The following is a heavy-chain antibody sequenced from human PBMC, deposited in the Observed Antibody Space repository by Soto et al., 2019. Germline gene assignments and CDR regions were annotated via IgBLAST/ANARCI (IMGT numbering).Heavy chain of an antibody. D-gene: IGHD2-8*02. CDR3: VRLRCNGGACPSLFDS. CDR2: IYFIGRT. J-gene: IGHJ4*02. V-gene: IGHV4-39*02. CDR1: GSYISSSKYY. Sequence: PSATQSLTCPLSGSYISSSKYYSGWVRPPPGKGLEWIASIYFIGRTHYNPSLQSRITVSVDSSKNVFSLRLPSVTAADTALYFCVRLRCNGGACPSLFDSWGLGTLVTLSS.